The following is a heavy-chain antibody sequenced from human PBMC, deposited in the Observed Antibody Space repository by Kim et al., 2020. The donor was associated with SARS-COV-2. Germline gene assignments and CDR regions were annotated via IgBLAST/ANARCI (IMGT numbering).Heavy chain of an antibody. CDR3: AKDMSFSGTFNDAFDI. J-gene: IGHJ3*02. CDR1: GFTFDDYA. V-gene: IGHV3-9*01. CDR2: ISWNSGSI. Sequence: GGSLRLSCAASGFTFDDYAIHWVRQAPGKGLEWVSAISWNSGSIGYADSVKGRFTISRDNAKNSLYLQMNSLRAEDTALYYCAKDMSFSGTFNDAFDIWGQGTMVTVSS. D-gene: IGHD1-26*01.